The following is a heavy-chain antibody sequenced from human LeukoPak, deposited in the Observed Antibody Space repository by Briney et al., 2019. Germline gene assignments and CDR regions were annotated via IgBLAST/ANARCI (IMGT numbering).Heavy chain of an antibody. D-gene: IGHD4-23*01. CDR1: GFTFSVYS. J-gene: IGHJ6*03. Sequence: GGSLRLSCAASGFTFSVYSINWVRQAPGKGLEWVSSITTSSSDMYYADSVKGRFTISRDNAKNSLFLQMNSLRAEDTAVYYCARDWYTAERWTIYYSYYIDVWGKGTTVTVSS. CDR2: ITTSSSDM. CDR3: ARDWYTAERWTIYYSYYIDV. V-gene: IGHV3-21*01.